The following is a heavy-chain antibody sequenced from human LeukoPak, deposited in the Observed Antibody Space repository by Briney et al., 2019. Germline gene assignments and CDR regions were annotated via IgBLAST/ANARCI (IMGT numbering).Heavy chain of an antibody. CDR1: GYTFTGYY. D-gene: IGHD3-9*01. J-gene: IGHJ6*02. Sequence: ASVKVSCKASGYTFTGYYMHWVRQALGQGLEWMGWINPNSGGTNYAQKFQGRVTMTRNTSISTAYMELSSLRSEDTAVYYCAREYYDILTGYYRDWYYYYGMDVWGQGTTVTVSS. CDR2: INPNSGGT. V-gene: IGHV1-2*02. CDR3: AREYYDILTGYYRDWYYYYGMDV.